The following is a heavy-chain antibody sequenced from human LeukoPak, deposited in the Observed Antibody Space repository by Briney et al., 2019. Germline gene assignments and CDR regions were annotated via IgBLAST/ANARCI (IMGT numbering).Heavy chain of an antibody. CDR1: GFTFSSYA. D-gene: IGHD5-18*01. V-gene: IGHV3-23*01. CDR3: AKGAGYSYGYYYFDY. CDR2: ISGSGGST. Sequence: PGGSLRLSCAASGFTFSSYAMSWVRQAPGKGLEWVSGISGSGGSTNYADSAKGRFTISRDNSKNTLYLQMNSLRAEDTAVYYCAKGAGYSYGYYYFDYWGQGTLVTVSS. J-gene: IGHJ4*02.